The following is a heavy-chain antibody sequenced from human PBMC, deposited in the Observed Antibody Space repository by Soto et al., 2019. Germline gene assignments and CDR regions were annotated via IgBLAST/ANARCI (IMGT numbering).Heavy chain of an antibody. D-gene: IGHD3-10*01. CDR2: VLNDGSNR. CDR1: EFTFSNYG. CDR3: ARDDEYSGKGKDV. Sequence: QVQLVESGGGVVQPGRSLRLSCAASEFTFSNYGMHWVRQAPGKGLAWVAVVLNDGSNRYHADSVKDRLTISRDNSKNTLYLQMNSLRAEDTTVYYCARDDEYSGKGKDVWGQGTTVTVS. J-gene: IGHJ6*02. V-gene: IGHV3-33*01.